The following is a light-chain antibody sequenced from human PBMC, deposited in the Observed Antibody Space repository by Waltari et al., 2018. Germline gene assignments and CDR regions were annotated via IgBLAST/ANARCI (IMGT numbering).Light chain of an antibody. CDR1: QSLLHSNGYNY. Sequence: DILITPSPLPLPFTPGEPASISCRPSQSLLHSNGYNYLDWYLQKPGQSPQVLIYLGSNRASGVPDRFSGSGSGTDFTLNISRVEAEDVGVYYCMQILQPARTFGQGTRLEIK. CDR3: MQILQPART. V-gene: IGKV2-28*01. CDR2: LGS. J-gene: IGKJ2*01.